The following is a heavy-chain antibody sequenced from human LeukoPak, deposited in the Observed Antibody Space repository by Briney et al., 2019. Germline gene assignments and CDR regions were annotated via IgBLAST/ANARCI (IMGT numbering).Heavy chain of an antibody. Sequence: SETLSLTCTVSGGSISSYYWSWIRQPPGKGLEWIGYIYYSGSTNCNPSLKSRVTISVDTSKNQFSLKLSSVTAADTAVYYCARDRRRGWFDPWGQGTLVTVSS. CDR2: IYYSGST. CDR3: ARDRRRGWFDP. CDR1: GGSISSYY. D-gene: IGHD1-26*01. J-gene: IGHJ5*02. V-gene: IGHV4-59*01.